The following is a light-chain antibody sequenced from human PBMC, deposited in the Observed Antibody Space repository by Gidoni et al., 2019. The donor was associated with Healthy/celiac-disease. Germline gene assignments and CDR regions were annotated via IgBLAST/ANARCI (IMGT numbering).Light chain of an antibody. CDR2: AAS. CDR3: QQSYSTPYT. J-gene: IGKJ2*01. V-gene: IGKV1-39*01. Sequence: DIQLTQSKSSLSASVGDSVTITCRASQSISSYLNWYQQKPGKAPKLLIYAASSWQSGVPSRFSGSGSGTDFTLTISSLQPEDFATYYCQQSYSTPYTFGQGTKLEIK. CDR1: QSISSY.